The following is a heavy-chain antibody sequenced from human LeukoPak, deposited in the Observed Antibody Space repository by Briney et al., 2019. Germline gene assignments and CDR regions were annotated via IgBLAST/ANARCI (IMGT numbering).Heavy chain of an antibody. D-gene: IGHD6-13*01. J-gene: IGHJ5*02. CDR2: ISWNSGSI. Sequence: GRSLRLSCAASGFTFDDYAMHWARQAPGKGLEWVSGISWNSGSIGYADSVKGRFTISRDNAKNSLYLQMNSLRAEDTALYYCAKSIAAAAPNWFDPWGQGTLVTVSS. V-gene: IGHV3-9*01. CDR3: AKSIAAAAPNWFDP. CDR1: GFTFDDYA.